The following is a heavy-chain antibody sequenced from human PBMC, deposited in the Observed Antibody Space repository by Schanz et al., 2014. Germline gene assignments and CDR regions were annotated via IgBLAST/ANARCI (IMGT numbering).Heavy chain of an antibody. J-gene: IGHJ4*02. Sequence: QVQLVQSGSELKKPGASVKVSCKTSGYTFTKYAMNWVRQAPGQGLEWMGWINTNTGNPTYAQYFTGRFVFSLDTSVSTAYLQISSLNAQDTAVYYCASTDMTRGIISTFDYWGQGTLVTVSS. CDR3: ASTDMTRGIISTFDY. CDR1: GYTFTKYA. D-gene: IGHD3-10*01. V-gene: IGHV7-4-1*02. CDR2: INTNTGNP.